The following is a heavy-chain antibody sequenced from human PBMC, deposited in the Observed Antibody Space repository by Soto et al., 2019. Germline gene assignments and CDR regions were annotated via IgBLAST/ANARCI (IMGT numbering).Heavy chain of an antibody. Sequence: EVQLLESGGGVEQPGGSLRLSCTTSGFTLSSSAMSWARQAPRRGLEWVSVIGGTDGTTYYADSVRGRFTISRDNSQNTLYLKMTTLRGEDTAVYYCAKYKQGSDWVDPWGQGTLVTVSS. CDR2: IGGTDGTT. CDR3: AKYKQGSDWVDP. D-gene: IGHD1-20*01. J-gene: IGHJ5*02. V-gene: IGHV3-23*01. CDR1: GFTLSSSA.